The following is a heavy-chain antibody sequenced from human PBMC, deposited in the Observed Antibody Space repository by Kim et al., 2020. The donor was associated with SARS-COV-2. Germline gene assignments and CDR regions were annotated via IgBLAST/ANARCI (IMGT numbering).Heavy chain of an antibody. Sequence: SLKSRVTISVDTSKNQFSLKLSSVTAADTAVYYCATASLRFLEWLLPFDYWGQGTLVTVSS. V-gene: IGHV4-39*01. CDR3: ATASLRFLEWLLPFDY. J-gene: IGHJ4*02. D-gene: IGHD3-3*01.